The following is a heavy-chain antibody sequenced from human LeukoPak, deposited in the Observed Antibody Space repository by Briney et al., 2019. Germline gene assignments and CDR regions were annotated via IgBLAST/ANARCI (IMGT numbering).Heavy chain of an antibody. CDR2: SYYSGST. D-gene: IGHD3-22*01. V-gene: IGHV4-39*07. CDR3: SRDYYYDSSGYSVLDAFDI. CDR1: GGSISSSSYY. J-gene: IGHJ3*02. Sequence: SETLTLTCTVSGGSISSSSYYWGWIRQPPGKGLEWIGSSYYSGSTYYNPSLKSRVTISVDTSKNQFSLKLSSVTAADTAVYYCSRDYYYDSSGYSVLDAFDIWGQGTMVTVSS.